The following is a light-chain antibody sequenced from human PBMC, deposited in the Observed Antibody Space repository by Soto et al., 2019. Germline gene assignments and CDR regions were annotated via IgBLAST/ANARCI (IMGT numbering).Light chain of an antibody. CDR3: QQYYSYLFT. CDR2: GAS. J-gene: IGKJ3*01. CDR1: LSISNR. Sequence: DIQMTQSPSTLSASVGDRVTITCRASLSISNRLAWYQQKPGNAPRLLIYGASSLQSGVPSRFSGSGSGTEFTLTIISLQPDDSATYYCQQYYSYLFTFGPGTKVDIK. V-gene: IGKV1-5*01.